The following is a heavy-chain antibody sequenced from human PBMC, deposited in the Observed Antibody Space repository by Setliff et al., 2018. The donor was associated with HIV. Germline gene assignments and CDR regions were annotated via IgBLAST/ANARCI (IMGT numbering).Heavy chain of an antibody. J-gene: IGHJ4*02. CDR1: GISFNDYY. D-gene: IGHD3-22*01. V-gene: IGHV3-11*01. CDR2: ISGSSNTI. Sequence: GGSLRLSCAASGISFNDYYMYWIRQAPGKGLEWVSCISGSSNTIHYADSVKGRFTISRDNAKESLYLEMNNLKVEDTALYYCTRQLTPYYYDSPDYWGQGTLVTVS. CDR3: TRQLTPYYYDSPDY.